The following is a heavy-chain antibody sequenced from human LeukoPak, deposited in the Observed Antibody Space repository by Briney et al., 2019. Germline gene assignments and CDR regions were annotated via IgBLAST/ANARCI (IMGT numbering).Heavy chain of an antibody. J-gene: IGHJ4*02. V-gene: IGHV3-23*01. CDR2: ISGSGGST. CDR1: GFIFSSHG. D-gene: IGHD6-19*01. Sequence: GGTLRLSCAASGFIFSSHGMNWVRQAPGKGLEWVSAISGSGGSTYYADSVKGRFTISRDNSKNTLYLQMNSLRAEDTAVYYCAKGSSAIAVAGTVDYWGQGTLVTVSS. CDR3: AKGSSAIAVAGTVDY.